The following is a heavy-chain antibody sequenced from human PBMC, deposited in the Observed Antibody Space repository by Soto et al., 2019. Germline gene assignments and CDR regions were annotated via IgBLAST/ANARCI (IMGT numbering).Heavy chain of an antibody. CDR3: ARARPGSRSNYWFDP. J-gene: IGHJ5*02. CDR1: GGSISSYY. V-gene: IGHV4-59*01. Sequence: PSETLSLTCTVSGGSISSYYWSWIRQPPGKGLEWIGYIYYSGSTNYNPSLKSRVTISVDTSKNQFSLKLSSVTAADTAVYYCARARPGSRSNYWFDPWGQGTLVTVSS. D-gene: IGHD4-4*01. CDR2: IYYSGST.